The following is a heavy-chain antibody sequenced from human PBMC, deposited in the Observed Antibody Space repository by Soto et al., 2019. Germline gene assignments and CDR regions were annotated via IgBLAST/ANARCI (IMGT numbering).Heavy chain of an antibody. V-gene: IGHV3-7*03. CDR2: IKEDGSEK. CDR3: ARVPHRFRSSSNYI. D-gene: IGHD6-6*01. Sequence: GGSLRLSCAASGFTFNTHWMTWVRQAPGKGLEWVAHIKEDGSEKYYVDSVKGRFTVSRDNAKNTLYLQMNSLRAEDTAMYYCARVPHRFRSSSNYIWGQGTLVTVSS. CDR1: GFTFNTHW. J-gene: IGHJ4*02.